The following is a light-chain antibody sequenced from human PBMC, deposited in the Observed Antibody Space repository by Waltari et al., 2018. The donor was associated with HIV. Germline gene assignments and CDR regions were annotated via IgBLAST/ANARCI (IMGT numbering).Light chain of an antibody. CDR1: DSDIAASAY. J-gene: IGLJ2*01. Sequence: QSALSQPASVSGSPGQSITISCTGTDSDIAASAYVSWYQKHPDRPPRLLIYEVKKRPSGISSRFSGSKSANTASLTISGLQLEDEADVYCASLSRSVSLVVFGGGTHVTVL. CDR2: EVK. V-gene: IGLV2-14*01. CDR3: ASLSRSVSLVV.